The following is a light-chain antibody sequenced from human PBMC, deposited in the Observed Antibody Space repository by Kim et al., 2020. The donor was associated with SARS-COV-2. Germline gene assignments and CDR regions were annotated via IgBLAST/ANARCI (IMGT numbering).Light chain of an antibody. CDR1: SSDVGGYNY. CDR2: DVS. Sequence: GQSITISCTGSSSDVGGYNYVSWYRQHPGKAPKLIIYDVSSRPSGVSNRFSGSKSGNTASLTISGLQPEDEADYHCSSYAGGSTLFGGGTQLTVL. V-gene: IGLV2-14*03. J-gene: IGLJ2*01. CDR3: SSYAGGSTL.